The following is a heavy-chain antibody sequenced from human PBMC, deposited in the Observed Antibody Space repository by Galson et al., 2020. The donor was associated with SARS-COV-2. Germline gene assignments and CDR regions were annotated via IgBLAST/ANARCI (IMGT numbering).Heavy chain of an antibody. J-gene: IGHJ6*02. CDR1: GFTFSSYG. CDR3: ANAYGGSYYYGMDV. D-gene: IGHD4-17*01. Sequence: SLRLSCAASGFTFSSYGMHWVRQAPGKGLEWVAVISYDGSNKYYADSVKGRFTISRDNSKNTLYLQMNSLRAEDTAVYYCANAYGGSYYYGMDVWGQGTTVTVSS. CDR2: ISYDGSNK. V-gene: IGHV3-30*18.